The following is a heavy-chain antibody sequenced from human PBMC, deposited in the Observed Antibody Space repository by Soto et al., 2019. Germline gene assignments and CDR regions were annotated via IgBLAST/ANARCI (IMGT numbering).Heavy chain of an antibody. J-gene: IGHJ4*02. V-gene: IGHV3-73*01. D-gene: IGHD2-15*01. CDR3: ARPDCSGGSCYPYYFEH. CDR2: IRSNGRT. CDR1: GFTFSASA. Sequence: GGSLRLSCAASGFTFSASAMHWVRQASGKGLEWVGRIRSNGRTAYAASMQGRFTISRDDSKKPAYLQLNSLKTDDTAVYYCARPDCSGGSCYPYYFEHWGQGALVTVS.